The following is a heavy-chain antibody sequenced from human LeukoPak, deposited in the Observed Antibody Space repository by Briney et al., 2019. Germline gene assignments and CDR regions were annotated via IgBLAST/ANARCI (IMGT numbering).Heavy chain of an antibody. D-gene: IGHD6-19*01. Sequence: PSETLSLTCTVSGGSISSYYWSWIRQPPGKGLEWIGYIYYSGSTNYNPSLKSRVTISVDTSKNQFSLKLSSETAADTAVYYCAREPIAVAGLDAFDIWGQGTMVTVSS. J-gene: IGHJ3*02. V-gene: IGHV4-59*12. CDR3: AREPIAVAGLDAFDI. CDR1: GGSISSYY. CDR2: IYYSGST.